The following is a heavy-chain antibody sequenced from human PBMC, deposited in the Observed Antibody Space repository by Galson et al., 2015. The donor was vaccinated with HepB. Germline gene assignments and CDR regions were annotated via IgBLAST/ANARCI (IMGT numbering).Heavy chain of an antibody. CDR1: GGSISSYY. CDR3: ASVKCGSYRPPPY. V-gene: IGHV4-34*01. D-gene: IGHD1-26*01. CDR2: INHSGST. Sequence: ETLSLTCTVSGGSISSYYWSWIRQPPGKGLEWIGEINHSGSTNYNPSLKSRVTISVDTSKNQFSLKLSSVTAADTAVYYCASVKCGSYRPPPYWGQGTLVTVSS. J-gene: IGHJ4*02.